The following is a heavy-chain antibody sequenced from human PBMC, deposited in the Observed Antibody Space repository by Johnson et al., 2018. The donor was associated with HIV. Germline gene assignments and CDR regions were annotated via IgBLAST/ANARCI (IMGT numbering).Heavy chain of an antibody. CDR1: GFTFDDYA. V-gene: IGHV3-9*01. D-gene: IGHD4-17*01. CDR3: AREVDYAVNTQHLDAFDI. Sequence: VQLVESGGGLVQPGRSLRLSCAASGFTFDDYAMHWVRQAPGKGLEWVSGISWNSGSIGYADSVKGRVTISRDNAKKSLYLQMNSLRAEDTAVYYCAREVDYAVNTQHLDAFDIWGQGTMVTVSS. J-gene: IGHJ3*02. CDR2: ISWNSGSI.